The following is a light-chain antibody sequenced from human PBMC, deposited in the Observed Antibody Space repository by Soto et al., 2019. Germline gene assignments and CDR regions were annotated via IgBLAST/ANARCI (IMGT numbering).Light chain of an antibody. J-gene: IGKJ1*01. CDR3: QQYNSYSRT. CDR1: QSISSW. CDR2: KAS. V-gene: IGKV1-5*03. Sequence: DIRMTQYPSTLSASVGDRVTITCRASQSISSWLAWYQQKPGKAPKLLIYKASSLESGVPSRFSGSGSGTEFTLTISSLQPDDFATYYCQQYNSYSRTFGQGTKV.